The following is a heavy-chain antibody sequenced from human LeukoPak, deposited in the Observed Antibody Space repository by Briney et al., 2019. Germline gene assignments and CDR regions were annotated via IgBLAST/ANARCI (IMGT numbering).Heavy chain of an antibody. Sequence: ASVKVSCKASGYTFTSYYMHWVRQAPGQGLEWVGIINPSGGSTSYAQKFQGRVTMTRDTSTSTVYMELSSLRSEDTAVYYCARVREGNWDAFDIWGQGTMVTVSS. CDR1: GYTFTSYY. CDR2: INPSGGST. CDR3: ARVREGNWDAFDI. V-gene: IGHV1-46*01. J-gene: IGHJ3*02. D-gene: IGHD1-20*01.